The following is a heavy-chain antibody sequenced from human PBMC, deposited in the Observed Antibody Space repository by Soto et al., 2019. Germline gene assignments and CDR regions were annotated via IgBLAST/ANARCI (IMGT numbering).Heavy chain of an antibody. J-gene: IGHJ4*02. CDR2: MSRSGSNT. CDR1: GFSFRMYT. V-gene: IGHV3-64D*06. D-gene: IGHD3-22*01. Sequence: QPGGSLRLSCAASGFSFRMYTMHWVRQAPGKGLDYVSAMSRSGSNTYYADSVKGRFTISRDNSKNTLYLQMSSLRPEDTAVYYCVKDLYDSSGTYGLYFDFWGQGTLVTVSS. CDR3: VKDLYDSSGTYGLYFDF.